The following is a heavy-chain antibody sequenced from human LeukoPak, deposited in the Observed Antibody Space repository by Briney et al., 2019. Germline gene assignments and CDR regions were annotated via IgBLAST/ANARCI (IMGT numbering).Heavy chain of an antibody. CDR3: ARDKLYYDILTGTGAGPAYYYYMDV. D-gene: IGHD3-9*01. V-gene: IGHV4-4*07. CDR2: IYISGST. J-gene: IGHJ6*03. Sequence: TSSETLSLTCTVSGGSISSHYWSWIRQPAGKGLEWIGRIYISGSTNYNPSLKSRVTMSVDTSKNQFSLKLSSVTAADTAVYYCARDKLYYDILTGTGAGPAYYYYMDVWGKGTTVTISS. CDR1: GGSISSHY.